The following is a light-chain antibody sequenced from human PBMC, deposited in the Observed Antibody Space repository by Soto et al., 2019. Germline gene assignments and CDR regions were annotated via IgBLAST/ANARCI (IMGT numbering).Light chain of an antibody. CDR2: AAS. Sequence: GDTVTITCQASQSISSYLNWYQQKPGKAPKLLIYAASSLQSGVPSRFSGSGSGTDFTLTISSLQPEDFATYYCQQSYSTSVTFGQGTKVDIK. V-gene: IGKV1-39*01. CDR1: QSISSY. J-gene: IGKJ1*01. CDR3: QQSYSTSVT.